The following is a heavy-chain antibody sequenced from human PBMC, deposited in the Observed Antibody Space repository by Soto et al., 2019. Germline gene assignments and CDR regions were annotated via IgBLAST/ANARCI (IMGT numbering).Heavy chain of an antibody. CDR3: ARDLGYCSGGSCQHWFDP. CDR2: INHSGST. V-gene: IGHV4-34*01. J-gene: IGHJ5*02. D-gene: IGHD2-15*01. Sequence: SETLSLTCAVYGGSFSGYYWSWIRQPPGKGLEWIGEINHSGSTNYNPSLKSRVTISVDTSKNQFSLKLSSVTAADTAVYYCARDLGYCSGGSCQHWFDPWGQGTLVTVSS. CDR1: GGSFSGYY.